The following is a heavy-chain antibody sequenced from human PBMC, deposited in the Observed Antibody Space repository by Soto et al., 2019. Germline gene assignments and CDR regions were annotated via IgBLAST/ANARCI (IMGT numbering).Heavy chain of an antibody. Sequence: SETLSLTCSVSGGPVSNSRYYWGWIRQPPGKGLEWIGSIYYSGDTFYNPPLKSRVTISIDTPNNQFSLNLPSVTAADTVVYYCASHKEVVLPSLSSGMDVWGQGTTVTVSS. V-gene: IGHV4-39*01. CDR3: ASHKEVVLPSLSSGMDV. D-gene: IGHD2-15*01. CDR1: GGPVSNSRYY. J-gene: IGHJ6*02. CDR2: IYYSGDT.